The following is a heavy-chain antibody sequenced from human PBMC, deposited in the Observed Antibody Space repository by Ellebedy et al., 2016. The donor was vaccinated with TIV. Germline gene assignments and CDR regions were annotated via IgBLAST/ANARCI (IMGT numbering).Heavy chain of an antibody. Sequence: GESLKISXEASGFTFSVYYMSWIRQAPGKGLEWVSFTSLISPATGVGYADSVRGRFTISRDDAKNSLYLEMNSLRAEDSAVYYCARENFYGMDVWGQGTTVTVSS. V-gene: IGHV3-11*06. CDR3: ARENFYGMDV. J-gene: IGHJ6*02. CDR2: TSLISPATG. CDR1: GFTFSVYY.